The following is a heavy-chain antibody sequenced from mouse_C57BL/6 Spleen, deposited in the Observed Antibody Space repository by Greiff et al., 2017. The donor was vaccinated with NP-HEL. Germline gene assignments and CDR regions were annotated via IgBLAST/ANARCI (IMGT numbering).Heavy chain of an antibody. CDR2: IYPGDGDT. Sequence: ESGAELVKPGASVKISCKASGYAFSSYWMNWVKQRPGKGLEWIGQIYPGDGDTNYNGKFKGKATLTADKSSSTAYMQLSSLTSEDSAVYFCARGGDYDYWYFDVWGTGTTVTVSS. V-gene: IGHV1-80*01. J-gene: IGHJ1*03. CDR1: GYAFSSYW. CDR3: ARGGDYDYWYFDV. D-gene: IGHD2-4*01.